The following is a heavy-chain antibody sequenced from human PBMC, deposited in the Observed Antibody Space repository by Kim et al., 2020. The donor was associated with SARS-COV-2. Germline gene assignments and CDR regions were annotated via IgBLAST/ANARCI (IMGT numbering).Heavy chain of an antibody. Sequence: SETLSLTCSVSGGSISSGNYYWSWIRQHPGQGLEWIGYVYYGGNTFSNPSLKSRLTISIDTSQNQFSVRLTSVTAADTAFYFCARVHWGSGWFDPWGQGTLVTVSS. CDR3: ARVHWGSGWFDP. J-gene: IGHJ5*02. V-gene: IGHV4-31*03. D-gene: IGHD7-27*01. CDR1: GGSISSGNYY. CDR2: VYYGGNT.